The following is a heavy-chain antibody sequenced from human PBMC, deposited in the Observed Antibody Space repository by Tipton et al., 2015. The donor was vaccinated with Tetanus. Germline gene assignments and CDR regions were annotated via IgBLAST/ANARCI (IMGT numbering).Heavy chain of an antibody. V-gene: IGHV4-39*01. J-gene: IGHJ4*02. D-gene: IGHD2-21*01. CDR2: IYYSGST. CDR1: GSSITSTTHY. Sequence: TLSLTCTVSGSSITSTTHYWGWIRQAPGKGLEWIGIIYYSGSTYYNASLRSRVTISVDTSKNQFSLQLRSVTAADTAVYYCARSIPAGPVWPYEHWGQGTLVTVSS. CDR3: ARSIPAGPVWPYEH.